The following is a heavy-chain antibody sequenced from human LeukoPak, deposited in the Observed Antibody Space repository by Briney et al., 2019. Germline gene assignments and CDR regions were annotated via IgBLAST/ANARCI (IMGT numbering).Heavy chain of an antibody. V-gene: IGHV3-48*04. CDR2: ISSSSSTI. CDR3: ASSHLAYCSGGSCYSGY. D-gene: IGHD2-15*01. Sequence: GGSLRLSCAASGFTFSSYSMNRVRQAPGKGLEWVSYISSSSSTIYYADSVKGRFTISRDNAKNSLYLQMNSLRAEDTAVYYCASSHLAYCSGGSCYSGYWGQGTLVTVSS. J-gene: IGHJ4*02. CDR1: GFTFSSYS.